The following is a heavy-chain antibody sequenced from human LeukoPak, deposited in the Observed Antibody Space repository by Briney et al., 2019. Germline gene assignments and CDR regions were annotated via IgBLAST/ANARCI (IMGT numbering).Heavy chain of an antibody. V-gene: IGHV4-59*01. CDR2: IYDSGYT. J-gene: IGHJ5*02. Sequence: PSETLSLTCTVSGASISHYYWSWIRQPPGKGLEWIGYIYDSGYTKYNPSLKSRVTISVDMSKNHFSLKLTSVTAADTAVYYCAGAVGDHPFDPWGQGALVTVSS. CDR3: AGAVGDHPFDP. CDR1: GASISHYY. D-gene: IGHD4-17*01.